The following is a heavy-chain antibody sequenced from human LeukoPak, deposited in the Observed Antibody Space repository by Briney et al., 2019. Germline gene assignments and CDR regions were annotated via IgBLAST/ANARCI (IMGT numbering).Heavy chain of an antibody. Sequence: SETLSLTCAVYGGSFSGYYWSWIRQPPGKGLEWIGEINHSGSTNYNPSLKSRVTISVDTSKNQFSLKLSSVTAADTAVYYCARVEESSGNIDYWGQGTLVTASS. CDR3: ARVEESSGNIDY. CDR1: GGSFSGYY. D-gene: IGHD6-19*01. CDR2: INHSGST. J-gene: IGHJ4*02. V-gene: IGHV4-34*01.